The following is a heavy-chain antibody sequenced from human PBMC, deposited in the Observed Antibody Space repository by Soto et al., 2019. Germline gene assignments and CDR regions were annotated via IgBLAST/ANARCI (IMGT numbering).Heavy chain of an antibody. CDR3: GRGSSDNDGTLRVDY. J-gene: IGHJ4*02. Sequence: EVQVVETGGGLIQPGGSLILSCAASGFTVTRNYMNWVRQAPGKGLEWVSVIYSGGNTYYADSVKGRFTISRDNSKNTLFLQMTGLRVEDTAVYYCGRGSSDNDGTLRVDYWGQGTLVTVSS. CDR2: IYSGGNT. V-gene: IGHV3-53*02. D-gene: IGHD2-2*01. CDR1: GFTVTRNY.